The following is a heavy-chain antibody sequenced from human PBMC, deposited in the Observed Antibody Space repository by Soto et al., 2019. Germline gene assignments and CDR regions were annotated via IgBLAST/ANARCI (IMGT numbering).Heavy chain of an antibody. CDR3: ASERSGYAYDY. D-gene: IGHD5-12*01. CDR2: INSGGSSA. Sequence: GSLRLSCGVSGVVFGDYWMHWVRQVPGKGLVWVSRINSGGSSAVYADSVKGRFTISRDNAKNTLYLQMNSLRAEDTAVYYCASERSGYAYDYWGQGTLVTVSS. V-gene: IGHV3-74*01. CDR1: GVVFGDYW. J-gene: IGHJ4*02.